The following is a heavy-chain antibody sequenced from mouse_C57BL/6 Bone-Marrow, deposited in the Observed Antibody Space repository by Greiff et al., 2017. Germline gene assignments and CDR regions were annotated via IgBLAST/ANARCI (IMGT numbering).Heavy chain of an antibody. V-gene: IGHV5-4*03. J-gene: IGHJ2*01. CDR2: ISDGGSYT. Sequence: EVKLVESGGGLVKPGGSLKLSCAASGFTFSSYAMSWVRQTPEKRLEWVATISDGGSYTYYPDNVKGRFTISRDNAKNNLYLQMSHLKSEDTAMYYCARIPLTGTAGYWGQGTTLTVSS. CDR3: ARIPLTGTAGY. D-gene: IGHD4-1*01. CDR1: GFTFSSYA.